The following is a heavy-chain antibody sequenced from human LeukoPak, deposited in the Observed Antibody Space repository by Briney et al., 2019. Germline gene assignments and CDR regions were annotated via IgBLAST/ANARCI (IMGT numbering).Heavy chain of an antibody. D-gene: IGHD2/OR15-2a*01. CDR3: ARDPSGGRSRTTFDY. V-gene: IGHV3-7*01. J-gene: IGHJ4*02. CDR1: GFTFSSYW. CDR2: IKQDGSEK. Sequence: GGSLRLSCAASGFTFSSYWMSWVRQAPGKGLEWVANIKQDGSEKYYVDSVKGRFTISRDNAKNSLYLQMNSLRAEDTAVYYCARDPSGGRSRTTFDYWGQGTLVTVSS.